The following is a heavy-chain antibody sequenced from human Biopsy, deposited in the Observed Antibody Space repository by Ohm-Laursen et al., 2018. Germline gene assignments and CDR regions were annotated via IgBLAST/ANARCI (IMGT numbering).Heavy chain of an antibody. CDR3: ARGPYGDNAGAFDV. J-gene: IGHJ3*01. D-gene: IGHD4/OR15-4a*01. CDR1: GGSFSGYD. CDR2: FSHTGTT. Sequence: SETLSLTWAVDGGSFSGYDWTWIRQPPGKGLEWVGEFSHTGTTIYNPSLKSRLTTSVDKSKNHFSLRLTSVTAADTATYFCARGPYGDNAGAFDVWGQGTVVTVSS. V-gene: IGHV4-34*01.